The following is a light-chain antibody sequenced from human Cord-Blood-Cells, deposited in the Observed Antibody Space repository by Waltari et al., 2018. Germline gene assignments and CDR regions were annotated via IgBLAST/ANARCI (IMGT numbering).Light chain of an antibody. J-gene: IGKJ1*01. Sequence: AIRMTQSPSPFSSPTADGLPFTSRASQGISTYLAWYQQKPGNAPKLLIYAASTLESGVPSRFSGSGSGTDFTLTISCLQAEDFAIYYCQQYYSYPRTFGEGTKVEIK. CDR1: QGISTY. CDR2: AAS. CDR3: QQYYSYPRT. V-gene: IGKV1-8*01.